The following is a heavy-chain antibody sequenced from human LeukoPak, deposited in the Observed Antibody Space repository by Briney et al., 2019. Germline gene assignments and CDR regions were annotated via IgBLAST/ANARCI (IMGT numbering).Heavy chain of an antibody. CDR1: GGSISSGGYY. D-gene: IGHD3-9*01. CDR2: IYYSGST. V-gene: IGHV4-31*03. CDR3: ARSVAPDFDSPSPFFV. Sequence: NPSETLSLTCTVSGGSISSGGYYWSWIRQHPGKGLEWIGYIYYSGSTYYNPSLKSRVTISVDTSKNQSSLKLSSVTAADTAVYYCARSVAPDFDSPSPFFVWGQGTLVTVSS. J-gene: IGHJ4*02.